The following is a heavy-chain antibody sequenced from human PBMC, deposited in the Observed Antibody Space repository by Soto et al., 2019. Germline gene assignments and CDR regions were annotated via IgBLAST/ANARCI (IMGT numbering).Heavy chain of an antibody. CDR3: ASPGLTVAGRVF. CDR2: FYGGGAT. Sequence: GGFQIHCNPTLGLHVTSICRLRIRQAPGKGLEWVSVFYGGGATFYSYSVEGRFTLSRDTSKNIIYLQMNNVRVDDTAVYYCASPGLTVAGRVFWGQGTQVTVSS. V-gene: IGHV3-53*01. CDR1: GLHVTSIC. D-gene: IGHD6-19*01. J-gene: IGHJ4*02.